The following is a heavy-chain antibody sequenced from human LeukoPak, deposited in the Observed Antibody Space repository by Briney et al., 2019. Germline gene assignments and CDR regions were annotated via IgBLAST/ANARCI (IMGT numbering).Heavy chain of an antibody. V-gene: IGHV3-48*01. CDR1: GFSFTAYS. J-gene: IGHJ4*02. Sequence: PGGSLRLSCAASGFSFTAYSMNWVRQAPGRGLEWISYIGPGGDIYYADSVTGRFTVSRDIAKNSLCLQMNGLRVEDTAVYYCARRFDSWGQGTLVTVSP. CDR3: ARRFDS. CDR2: IGPGGDI.